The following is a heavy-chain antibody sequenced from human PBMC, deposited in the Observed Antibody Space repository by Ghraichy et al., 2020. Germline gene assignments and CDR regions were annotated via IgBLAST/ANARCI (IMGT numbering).Heavy chain of an antibody. Sequence: SETLSLTCTVSGVSIISGGYYWSWIRPHPGKGLVWIGYIYYSGSTYYNPALKSRVTISVDTSKNQFSLKLSSVTAADTAVYYCASEVPAALNWFDPWGQGTLVTVSS. D-gene: IGHD2-2*01. CDR1: GVSIISGGYY. CDR3: ASEVPAALNWFDP. V-gene: IGHV4-31*03. CDR2: IYYSGST. J-gene: IGHJ5*02.